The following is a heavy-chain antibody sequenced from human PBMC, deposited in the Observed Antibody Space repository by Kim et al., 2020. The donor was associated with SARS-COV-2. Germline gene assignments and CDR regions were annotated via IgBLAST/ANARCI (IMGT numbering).Heavy chain of an antibody. CDR2: ISSSGSTI. D-gene: IGHD3-3*01. Sequence: GGSLRLSCAASGFTFSDYYMSWIRQAPGKGLEWVSYISSSGSTIYYADSVKGRFTISRDNAKNSLYLQMNSLRAEDTAVYYCARYLLRFLSFDYYYYGMDVCGQGTTVTVSS. CDR1: GFTFSDYY. J-gene: IGHJ6*02. CDR3: ARYLLRFLSFDYYYYGMDV. V-gene: IGHV3-11*01.